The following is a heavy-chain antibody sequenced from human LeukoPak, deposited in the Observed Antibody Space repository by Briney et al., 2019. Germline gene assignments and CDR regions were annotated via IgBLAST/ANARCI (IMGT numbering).Heavy chain of an antibody. Sequence: SGPTLVNPTQTLTLTCTFSGFSLSTRGVGVGWIRQPPGKALEWLALIYWDDDKRYSPSLKSRLTITKDTSKNQVVLTMTNMDPVDTATYYCAHSGNTMVRGVSCAFDIWGQGTMVTVSS. CDR1: GFSLSTRGVG. CDR3: AHSGNTMVRGVSCAFDI. D-gene: IGHD3-10*01. CDR2: IYWDDDK. V-gene: IGHV2-5*02. J-gene: IGHJ3*02.